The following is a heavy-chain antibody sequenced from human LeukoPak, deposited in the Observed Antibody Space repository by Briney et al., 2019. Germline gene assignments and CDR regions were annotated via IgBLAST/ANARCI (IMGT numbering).Heavy chain of an antibody. J-gene: IGHJ6*03. CDR1: GFIFSSYA. CDR2: GGSGGST. Sequence: GGSLRLSCAASGFIFSSYAMSWVRQAPGKGLEWVSYGGSGGSTYYADSVKGRFTVSRDNSKSTLYLQMNSLTAEDTAVYYCAKMRGQYYHSYYMDAWGRGTTVTVSS. CDR3: AKMRGQYYHSYYMDA. V-gene: IGHV3-23*01.